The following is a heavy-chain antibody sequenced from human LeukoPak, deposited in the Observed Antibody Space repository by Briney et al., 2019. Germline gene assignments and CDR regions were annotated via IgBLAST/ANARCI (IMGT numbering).Heavy chain of an antibody. CDR1: GFTFSTYA. CDR2: ISYDGSNK. D-gene: IGHD4-17*01. V-gene: IGHV3-30*04. CDR3: AKDRGVTKYYFDY. J-gene: IGHJ4*02. Sequence: GRSLRLSCAASGFTFSTYAMHWLRQASGKGLEWVAVISYDGSNKYYADSVKGRFTISRENSKNTLYLQMNSLRAEDTAVYYCAKDRGVTKYYFDYWGQGTLVTVSS.